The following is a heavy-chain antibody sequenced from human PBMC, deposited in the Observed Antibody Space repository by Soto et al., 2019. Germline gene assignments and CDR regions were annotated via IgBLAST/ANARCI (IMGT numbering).Heavy chain of an antibody. Sequence: EVLLVESGGGLVQPGGSLRLSCTASGFIFSSFWMSWVRQAPGKGLEWVANIKQDGSEKYYVDSVKGRFTVSRDNTKNSLYVQMNSLRVEDTAVYYCGSASDYREYGIDYWGRGTLVTVSS. CDR2: IKQDGSEK. D-gene: IGHD4-17*01. CDR1: GFIFSSFW. J-gene: IGHJ4*02. CDR3: GSASDYREYGIDY. V-gene: IGHV3-7*03.